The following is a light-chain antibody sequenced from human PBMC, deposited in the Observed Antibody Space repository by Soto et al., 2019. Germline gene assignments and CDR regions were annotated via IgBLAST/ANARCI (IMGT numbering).Light chain of an antibody. CDR1: QSVWSSL. CDR2: GAS. V-gene: IGKV3-20*01. Sequence: ETVLTQSPGTLSLSPGERATLSCRASQSVWSSLLAWYQHKPGQTPRLLIYGASSRATGIPDRFSGSGSGTDFTLTISRLEPEVFAVYYCQQYGRPWTFGQGTKVEIK. J-gene: IGKJ1*01. CDR3: QQYGRPWT.